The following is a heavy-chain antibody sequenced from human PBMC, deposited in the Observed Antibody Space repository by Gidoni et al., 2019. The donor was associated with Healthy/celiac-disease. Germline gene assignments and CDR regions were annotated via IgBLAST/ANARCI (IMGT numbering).Heavy chain of an antibody. D-gene: IGHD3-3*01. CDR1: GGSFSGYY. Sequence: QVHLQQCGAGLLKPSATLSLTCAVYGGSFSGYYWSWTRQPPGKGLEWIGEINHSGSTNYNPSLKSRVTISVDTSKNQFSLKLSSVTAADTDVYYCGASLEWLLPVDYWGQGTLVTVSS. CDR3: GASLEWLLPVDY. V-gene: IGHV4-34*01. CDR2: INHSGST. J-gene: IGHJ4*02.